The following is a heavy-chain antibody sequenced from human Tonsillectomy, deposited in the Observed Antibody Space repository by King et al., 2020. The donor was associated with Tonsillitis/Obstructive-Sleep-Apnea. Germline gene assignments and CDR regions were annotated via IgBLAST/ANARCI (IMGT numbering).Heavy chain of an antibody. CDR1: GGSISSSTYY. Sequence: QLQESGPGLVKPSETLSLTCTVSGGSISSSTYYWGWIRQPPGKGLEWIGPIYYRWRTYYNPSLKTRVTISVDTSNNPFSLKLSSVTAADTAVYYCARRVQLERRGDAFNIWGQGTMVTVSS. CDR3: ARRVQLERRGDAFNI. J-gene: IGHJ3*02. CDR2: IYYRWRT. D-gene: IGHD1-1*01. V-gene: IGHV4-39*01.